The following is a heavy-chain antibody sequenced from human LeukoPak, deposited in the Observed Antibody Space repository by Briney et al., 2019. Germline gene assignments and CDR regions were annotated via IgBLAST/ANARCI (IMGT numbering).Heavy chain of an antibody. Sequence: SQTLSLTCTVSGGSISSGSYYWSWIRQPAGTGREWIGRIYTSGSTNYNPSLKSRVTISVDTSKNQFSLKLSSVTAADTAVYYCARETSYYYDSSGYYLPPDYWGQGTLVTVSS. D-gene: IGHD3-22*01. CDR1: GGSISSGSYY. CDR3: ARETSYYYDSSGYYLPPDY. V-gene: IGHV4-61*02. CDR2: IYTSGST. J-gene: IGHJ4*02.